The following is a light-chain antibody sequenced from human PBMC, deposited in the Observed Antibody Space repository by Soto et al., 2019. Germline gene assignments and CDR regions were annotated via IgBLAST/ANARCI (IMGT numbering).Light chain of an antibody. Sequence: EIVLTQSPGTLSLSPGDRATLSCRASQVVRRSYLAWYQQKPGQAPRLLIYGASSMALGIPARFSGRGSGTEFTLTISRLEPEDFAVYFCQQYGTLPITFGQGTRLDVK. CDR3: QQYGTLPIT. J-gene: IGKJ5*01. V-gene: IGKV3-20*01. CDR2: GAS. CDR1: QVVRRSY.